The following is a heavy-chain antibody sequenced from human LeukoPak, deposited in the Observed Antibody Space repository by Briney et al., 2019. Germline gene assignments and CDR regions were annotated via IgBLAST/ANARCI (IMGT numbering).Heavy chain of an antibody. Sequence: PGGSLRLSCAASGFSLGDYWMNWVRQAPGKGLEWLATIKQGGSETHYLDSVKGRLSISRDNAKNSLYLQINSLRAEDTAVYYCARGGGWDQLLCHYGGQGTLVTVSS. J-gene: IGHJ4*02. V-gene: IGHV3-7*01. CDR1: GFSLGDYW. D-gene: IGHD2-2*01. CDR2: IKQGGSET. CDR3: ARGGGWDQLLCHY.